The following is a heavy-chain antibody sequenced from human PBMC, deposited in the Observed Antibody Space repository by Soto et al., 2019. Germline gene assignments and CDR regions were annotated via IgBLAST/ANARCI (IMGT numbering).Heavy chain of an antibody. D-gene: IGHD3-22*01. CDR1: GFTFSSYG. Sequence: QVQLVESGGGVVQPGRSLRLSCAASGFTFSSYGMHWVRQAPGKGLEWVAVISYDGSTKYYADSVKGRFTISRDNSKNTLDLQMNSLRAEDTAVCYCAKEDDSSRFDYWGQGTLVTVS. V-gene: IGHV3-30*18. J-gene: IGHJ4*02. CDR2: ISYDGSTK. CDR3: AKEDDSSRFDY.